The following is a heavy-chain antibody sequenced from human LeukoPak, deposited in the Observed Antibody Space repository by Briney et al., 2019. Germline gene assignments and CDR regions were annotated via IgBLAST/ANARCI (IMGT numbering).Heavy chain of an antibody. D-gene: IGHD3-22*01. CDR1: GDSVSSNSAA. J-gene: IGHJ4*02. CDR2: THYRSKWYS. V-gene: IGHV6-1*01. CDR3: ARDSSGYFEVDY. Sequence: SQTLSLTCAISGDSVSSNSAAWNWIRQSPSRGLEWLGRTHYRSKWYSDYALSVKSRISINPDTSKNQFSLQLTSVTPEDTAVYYCARDSSGYFEVDYWGQGTLVTVSS.